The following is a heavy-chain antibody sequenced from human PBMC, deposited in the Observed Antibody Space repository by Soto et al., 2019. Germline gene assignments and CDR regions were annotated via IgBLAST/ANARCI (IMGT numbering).Heavy chain of an antibody. CDR2: IYPGDSDT. Sequence: GESLKISCKGSGYSFTSYWIGWVRQMPGKGREWMGIIYPGDSDTRYSPSFQGQVTISADKSISTAYMQWSSLKASDTAMHHCARSIAAAGKRPVNYSYYGMDVWGQGTTVTLA. CDR3: ARSIAAAGKRPVNYSYYGMDV. D-gene: IGHD6-13*01. J-gene: IGHJ6*02. CDR1: GYSFTSYW. V-gene: IGHV5-51*01.